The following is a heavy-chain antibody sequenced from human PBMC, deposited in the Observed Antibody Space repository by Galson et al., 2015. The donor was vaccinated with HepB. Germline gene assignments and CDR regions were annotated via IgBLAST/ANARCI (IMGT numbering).Heavy chain of an antibody. Sequence: SLRLSCAASGFTFSSYAMSWVRQAPGKGLEWVSAISGSGGSTYYADSVKGRFTISRDNSKNTLYLQMNSLRAEDTAVYYCAKDEGVPAAMQYWYFDLWGRGTLVTVSS. CDR2: ISGSGGST. V-gene: IGHV3-23*01. CDR3: AKDEGVPAAMQYWYFDL. CDR1: GFTFSSYA. J-gene: IGHJ2*01. D-gene: IGHD2-2*01.